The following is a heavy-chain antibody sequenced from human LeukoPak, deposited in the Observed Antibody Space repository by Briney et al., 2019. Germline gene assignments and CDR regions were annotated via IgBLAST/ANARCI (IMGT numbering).Heavy chain of an antibody. J-gene: IGHJ1*01. Sequence: GASLKISCTGSGSSFTSYWIGWVRPLPGKGLEWMGIISPGDSATRYSPSFQGQVTISATKSISTAYLQWSSLKASDTAMYYCARHGYCSGGSCYTEYFQHWGQGTLVTVSS. D-gene: IGHD2-15*01. CDR3: ARHGYCSGGSCYTEYFQH. CDR1: GSSFTSYW. V-gene: IGHV5-51*01. CDR2: ISPGDSAT.